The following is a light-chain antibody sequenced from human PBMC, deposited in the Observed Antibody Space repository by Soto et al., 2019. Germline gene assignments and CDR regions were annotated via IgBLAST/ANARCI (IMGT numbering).Light chain of an antibody. J-gene: IGKJ3*01. Sequence: EFVLTQSPGTLSLSPGERATLSCRASQTVRNNYLAWYQQKPGQAPRLLIYDASSRATGIPDRFSGGGSGTDFTLTISSLQPEDFATYYCQQYDNLPFTFGPGTNVDFK. V-gene: IGKV3-20*01. CDR2: DAS. CDR1: QTVRNNY. CDR3: QQYDNLPFT.